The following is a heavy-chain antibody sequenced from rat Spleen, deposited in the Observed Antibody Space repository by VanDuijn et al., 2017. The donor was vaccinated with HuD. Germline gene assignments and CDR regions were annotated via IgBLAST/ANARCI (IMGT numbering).Heavy chain of an antibody. J-gene: IGHJ3*01. CDR2: ISYEGSSI. CDR1: GFTFSDYY. D-gene: IGHD1-1*01. Sequence: EVRLVESGGLLVQPGRSMKVSCAASGFTFSDYYMAWVRQAPKKGLEWVASISYEGSSIYYPDSVKGRFTISRHNTKNTLYLQMNSLRSEDTATYYCTTVLQGHGFAYWGQGTLVTVSS. V-gene: IGHV5-22*01. CDR3: TTVLQGHGFAY.